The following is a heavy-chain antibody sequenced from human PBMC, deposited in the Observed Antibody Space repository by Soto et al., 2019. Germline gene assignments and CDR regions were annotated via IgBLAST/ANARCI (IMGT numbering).Heavy chain of an antibody. CDR3: ARRPYPIYCSGGSCPRGYYFDY. J-gene: IGHJ4*02. CDR2: IIPIFGTA. CDR1: GGTFSSYA. V-gene: IGHV1-69*13. D-gene: IGHD2-15*01. Sequence: ASVKVSCKASGGTFSSYAISWVRQAPGQGLEWMGGIIPIFGTANYAQKFQGGVTITADESTSTAYMELSSLRSEDTAVYYCARRPYPIYCSGGSCPRGYYFDYWGQGTLVTVSS.